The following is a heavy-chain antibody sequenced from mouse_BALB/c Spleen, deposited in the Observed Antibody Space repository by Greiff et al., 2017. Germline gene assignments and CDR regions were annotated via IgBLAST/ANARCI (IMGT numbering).Heavy chain of an antibody. CDR1: GFNIKDYY. Sequence: EVMLVESGAELVRSGASVKLSCTASGFNIKDYYMHWVKQRPEQGLEWIGWIDPENGDTEYAPKFQGKATMTADTSSNTAYLQLSSLTSEDTAVYYCNAYGNYAAMDYWGQGTSVTVSS. CDR2: IDPENGDT. D-gene: IGHD2-1*01. CDR3: NAYGNYAAMDY. J-gene: IGHJ4*01. V-gene: IGHV14-4*02.